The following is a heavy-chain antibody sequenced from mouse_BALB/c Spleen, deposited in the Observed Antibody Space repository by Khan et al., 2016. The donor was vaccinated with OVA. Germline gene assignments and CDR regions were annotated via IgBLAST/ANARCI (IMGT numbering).Heavy chain of an antibody. Sequence: EVQLQESGPGLVKPSQSLSLTCSVTGYSITSGYFWNWIRQFPGNRLEWMGYIRYDGGNNYNPSLKNRITISRDTSKNKVFLRLNSVTTEDTATYYWARGGSSGPAWFPYWGQGTLVTVSA. J-gene: IGHJ3*01. CDR2: IRYDGGN. V-gene: IGHV3-6*02. CDR1: GYSITSGYF. D-gene: IGHD3-1*01. CDR3: ARGGSSGPAWFPY.